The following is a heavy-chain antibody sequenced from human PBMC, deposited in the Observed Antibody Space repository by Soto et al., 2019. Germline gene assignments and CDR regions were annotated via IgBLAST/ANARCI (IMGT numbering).Heavy chain of an antibody. J-gene: IGHJ4*02. CDR3: ARGGVVRYSGSYDHFFDY. V-gene: IGHV1-8*01. CDR1: GYTFTSYD. CDR2: MNTNSGNT. Sequence: QVQLVQSGAEVKKPGASVKVSCKASGYTFTSYDINWVRQATGQGLEWMGWMNTNSGNTGYAQKFQGRVTMTRNTSISTAYMELSSLRSEDTAVYYCARGGVVRYSGSYDHFFDYWGQGTLVTVSS. D-gene: IGHD1-26*01.